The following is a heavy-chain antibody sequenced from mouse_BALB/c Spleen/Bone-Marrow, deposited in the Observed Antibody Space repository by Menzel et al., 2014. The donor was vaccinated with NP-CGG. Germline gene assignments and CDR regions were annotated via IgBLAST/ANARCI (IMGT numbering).Heavy chain of an antibody. CDR2: IDPANGNT. CDR1: GFNIKDTY. D-gene: IGHD1-2*01. V-gene: IGHV14-3*02. CDR3: ARYYYGYYFDY. Sequence: VQLQQSGAELVKPGASVKLSCTASGFNIKDTYMHWVKQRPEQGLEWIGRIDPANGNTKYVPKFQGKATITADTSSNTAYLQLSSLTSEDTAVYYCARYYYGYYFDYWGQGTTLTVPS. J-gene: IGHJ2*01.